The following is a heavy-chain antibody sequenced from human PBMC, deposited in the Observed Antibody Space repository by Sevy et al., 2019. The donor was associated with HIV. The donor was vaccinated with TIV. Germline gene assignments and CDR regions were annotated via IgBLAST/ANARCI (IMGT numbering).Heavy chain of an antibody. D-gene: IGHD2-15*01. V-gene: IGHV1-24*01. Sequence: ASVKVSCKVSGYTLTELSMHWVRQAPGKGLEWMGGFDPDDGETVYAQKFQGRVTVTEDTSTDTAYMELSSLRSEDTAVYYWATNSRYFSGSTFYSAEGLFDPWGQGTLVTVSS. CDR3: ATNSRYFSGSTFYSAEGLFDP. CDR2: FDPDDGET. CDR1: GYTLTELS. J-gene: IGHJ5*02.